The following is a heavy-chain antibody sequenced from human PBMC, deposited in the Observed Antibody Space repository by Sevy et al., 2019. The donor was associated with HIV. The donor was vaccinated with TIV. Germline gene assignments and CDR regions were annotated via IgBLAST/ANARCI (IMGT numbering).Heavy chain of an antibody. Sequence: GGSLRLSCAAAGFTFSGYAMSWVRQAPGKGLEWVAVIWYDGSNKYYADSVKGRFTISRDNSKNTLYLQMNSLRAEDTAVYYCAGIAAAGTFDYWGQGTLVTVSS. CDR1: GFTFSGYA. CDR2: IWYDGSNK. V-gene: IGHV3-33*08. CDR3: AGIAAAGTFDY. D-gene: IGHD6-13*01. J-gene: IGHJ4*02.